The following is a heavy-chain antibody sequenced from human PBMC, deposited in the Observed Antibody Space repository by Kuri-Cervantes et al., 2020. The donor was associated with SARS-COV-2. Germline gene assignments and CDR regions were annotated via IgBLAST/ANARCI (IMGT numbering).Heavy chain of an antibody. CDR2: TIPFFGTP. J-gene: IGHJ4*02. CDR1: GGTFTTYG. CDR3: ARGERADYYDSSGYTFDY. Sequence: SVKVSCKASGGTFTTYGFTWVRQAPGQGLEWMGGTIPFFGTPNYAQKFEGRVTITADESTSTAYMELRSLRSDDTAVYYCARGERADYYDSSGYTFDYWGQGTLVTVSS. V-gene: IGHV1-69*13. D-gene: IGHD3-22*01.